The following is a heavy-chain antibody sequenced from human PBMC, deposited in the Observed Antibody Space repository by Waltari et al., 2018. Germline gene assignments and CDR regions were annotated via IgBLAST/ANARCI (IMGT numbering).Heavy chain of an antibody. J-gene: IGHJ4*02. CDR2: INHSGST. CDR1: GGSSSGYY. Sequence: QVQLQQWGAGLLKPSETLSLTCAVYGGSSSGYYWSWIRQPPGKGLEWIGEINHSGSTNYNPSLKSRVTISVDTSKNQFSLKLSSVTAADTAVYYCARGRILTGWFDYWGQGTLVTVSS. D-gene: IGHD3-9*01. V-gene: IGHV4-34*01. CDR3: ARGRILTGWFDY.